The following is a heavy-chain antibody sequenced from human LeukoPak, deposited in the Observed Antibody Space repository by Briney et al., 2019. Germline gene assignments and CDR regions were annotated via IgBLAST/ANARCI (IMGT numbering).Heavy chain of an antibody. D-gene: IGHD6-13*01. CDR1: GFTFSSYA. J-gene: IGHJ6*03. CDR3: ANRRSPIQQLKGYYMDV. Sequence: GGSLRLSCAASGFTFSSYAMSWVRQAPGKGLEWVSAISGSGGSTYYADSVKGRFTISRDNSKNTLYLQMNSLRAEDTAVYYCANRRSPIQQLKGYYMDVWGKGTTVTVSS. CDR2: ISGSGGST. V-gene: IGHV3-23*01.